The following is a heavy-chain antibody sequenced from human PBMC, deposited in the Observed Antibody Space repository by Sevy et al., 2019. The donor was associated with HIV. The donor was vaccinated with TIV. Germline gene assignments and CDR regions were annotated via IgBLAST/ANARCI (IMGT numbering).Heavy chain of an antibody. V-gene: IGHV3-23*01. CDR3: GKGGGGHYDPDEIGYYFYYYNMDV. CDR1: GFSLDSYG. CDR2: ISGSGTRT. D-gene: IGHD3-22*01. J-gene: IGHJ6*03. Sequence: GGSLRLSCAVSGFSLDSYGMTWVRQAPGKGLEWVSGISGSGTRTYYADSVKGRFIISRDNSKNTLYLQMNSLRSEDTGIYYCGKGGGGHYDPDEIGYYFYYYNMDVWGKGATVTVSS.